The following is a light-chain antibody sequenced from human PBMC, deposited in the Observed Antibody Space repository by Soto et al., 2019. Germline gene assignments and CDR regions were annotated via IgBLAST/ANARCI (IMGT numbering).Light chain of an antibody. Sequence: QSVLTRPPSVSGAPGQRVTISCTGSSSNIGAGYDVHWYQQLPGTAPKVLIYANRNRPSGVPDRISGSRSATSASLAITGLQAEDEADYYCQSYDSSLSGSYVFGAGTKLTVL. V-gene: IGLV1-40*01. J-gene: IGLJ1*01. CDR3: QSYDSSLSGSYV. CDR2: ANR. CDR1: SSNIGAGYD.